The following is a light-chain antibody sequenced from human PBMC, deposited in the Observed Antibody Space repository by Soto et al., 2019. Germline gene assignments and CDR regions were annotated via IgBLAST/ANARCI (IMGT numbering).Light chain of an antibody. J-gene: IGLJ1*01. V-gene: IGLV2-14*03. Sequence: QSALTQPASVSGSPGQSNTISCTGTSSDVGGYDYVSWYQHHPGKAPKLMLYDVRYRPSGVSNRFSGSKSGNTASLTISGLQAEDEADYYCISYTSSSLYVFGTGTKLTVL. CDR2: DVR. CDR1: SSDVGGYDY. CDR3: ISYTSSSLYV.